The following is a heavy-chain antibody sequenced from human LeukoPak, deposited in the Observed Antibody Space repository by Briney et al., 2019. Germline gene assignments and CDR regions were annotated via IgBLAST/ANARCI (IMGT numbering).Heavy chain of an antibody. V-gene: IGHV4-4*07. D-gene: IGHD6-19*01. CDR3: ARLYSSGSLHYFDY. CDR1: GGAISSYY. J-gene: IGHJ4*02. Sequence: SETVSLTCTVSGGAISSYYWSWIRQPAGKGLEWIGRIYTSGSTNYNPSLKSRVTMSVDTSKNQFSLKLSSVTAADTAVYYCARLYSSGSLHYFDYWGQGTLVTVSS. CDR2: IYTSGST.